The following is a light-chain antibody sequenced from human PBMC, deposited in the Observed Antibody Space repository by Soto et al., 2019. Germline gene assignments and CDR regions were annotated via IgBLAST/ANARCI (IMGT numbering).Light chain of an antibody. CDR3: CSFAGSSAWG. CDR1: SSDVGSYNL. Sequence: QSALTQPASVSGSPGQSITISCTGTSSDVGSYNLVSWYQQHPGKAPKLMIYEVSKRPSGVSNCFSGSKCGNTASLTISGLQAEDEADYYCCSFAGSSAWGFGGGTKLTVL. V-gene: IGLV2-23*02. J-gene: IGLJ3*02. CDR2: EVS.